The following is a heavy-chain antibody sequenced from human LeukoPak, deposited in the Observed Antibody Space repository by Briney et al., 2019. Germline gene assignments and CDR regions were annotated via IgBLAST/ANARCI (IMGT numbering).Heavy chain of an antibody. CDR3: AKEGSNSGWYDFDY. CDR1: GFSFGDHH. CDR2: IRNKAKSYTT. V-gene: IGHV3-72*01. D-gene: IGHD6-19*01. Sequence: PGGSLRLSCAASGFSFGDHHMDWVRQAPGKGLEWVGRIRNKAKSYTTEYAASVKGRFTISGDDSKNSVYLQMNSLRAEDTAVYHCAKEGSNSGWYDFDYWGQGTLVTVSS. J-gene: IGHJ4*02.